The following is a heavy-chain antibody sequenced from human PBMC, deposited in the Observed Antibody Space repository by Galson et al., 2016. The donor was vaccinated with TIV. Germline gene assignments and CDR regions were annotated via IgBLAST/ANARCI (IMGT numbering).Heavy chain of an antibody. D-gene: IGHD3-22*01. CDR3: AKMDSSGFDYVRRFDF. Sequence: FSSFAVSWVRQAPGKGLEWVSGISAGGGRTNYADSVKGRFTISRDNPKNTLYLQMSSLRAEDTAVYFCAKMDSSGFDYVRRFDFWGQGTLATVSS. J-gene: IGHJ4*02. V-gene: IGHV3-23*01. CDR1: FSSFA. CDR2: ISAGGGRT.